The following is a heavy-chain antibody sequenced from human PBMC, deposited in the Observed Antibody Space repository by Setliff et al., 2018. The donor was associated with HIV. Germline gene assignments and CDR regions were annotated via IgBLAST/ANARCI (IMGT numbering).Heavy chain of an antibody. CDR3: ARDEGRATGSWWDQSASWYLDY. V-gene: IGHV4-4*07. D-gene: IGHD6-13*01. CDR2: ISAAGTI. J-gene: IGHJ4*01. CDR1: GGSISRYY. Sequence: PSETLSLTCTVSGGSISRYYWSWIRQPAGKRLEFIGRISAAGTINYNPSLRSRVTLSVDASENQFSLTVNSVTAADTAMYFCARDEGRATGSWWDQSASWYLDYWGHGILVTVSS.